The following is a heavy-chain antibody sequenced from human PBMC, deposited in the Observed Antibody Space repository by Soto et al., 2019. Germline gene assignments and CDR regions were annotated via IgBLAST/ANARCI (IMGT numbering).Heavy chain of an antibody. CDR1: GFSFSDYS. CDR2: ISGSTSYT. CDR3: ARDGAFCSGTGCREYYHYMDF. D-gene: IGHD2-2*01. V-gene: IGHV3-21*01. Sequence: GGSLRLSCAASGFSFSDYSMNWVRQAPGKGLEWVSSISGSTSYTHYADSLQGRFTVSRDNAEKSLYLQLNSLRAEDTAVYYCARDGAFCSGTGCREYYHYMDFWGKGTTVTVSS. J-gene: IGHJ6*03.